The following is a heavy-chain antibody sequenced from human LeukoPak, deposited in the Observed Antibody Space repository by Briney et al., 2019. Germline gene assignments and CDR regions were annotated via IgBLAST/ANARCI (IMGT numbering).Heavy chain of an antibody. CDR3: ARDQEYSSSWYVDY. V-gene: IGHV3-7*01. Sequence: PGGSLRLSCAASGFTFSSYGMHWVRQAPGKGLEWVANIKQDGSEKYYVDSVKGRFTISRDNAKNSLYLQMNSLRAEDTAVYYCARDQEYSSSWYVDYWGQGTLVTVSS. CDR2: IKQDGSEK. CDR1: GFTFSSYG. D-gene: IGHD6-13*01. J-gene: IGHJ4*02.